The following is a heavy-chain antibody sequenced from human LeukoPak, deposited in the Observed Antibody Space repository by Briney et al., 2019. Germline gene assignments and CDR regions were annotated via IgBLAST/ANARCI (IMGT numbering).Heavy chain of an antibody. CDR1: GFSFSSCA. D-gene: IGHD2-15*01. CDR3: AKGYCSGGNCYNFAY. V-gene: IGHV3-30*02. CDR2: IRYDGSNK. J-gene: IGHJ4*02. Sequence: GGSLRLSCAASGFSFSSCAMHWVRQAPGKGLEWVAFIRYDGSNKYYADSVKGRFTISRDNSKNTLYLQMNSLRAEDTAVYYCAKGYCSGGNCYNFAYWGQGALVTVSS.